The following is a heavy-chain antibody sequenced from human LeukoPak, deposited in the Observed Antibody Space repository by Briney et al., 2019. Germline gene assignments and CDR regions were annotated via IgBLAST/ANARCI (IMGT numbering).Heavy chain of an antibody. CDR2: FSGGGFGT. J-gene: IGHJ4*02. CDR3: VQMAPYCGGDCYFDY. D-gene: IGHD2-21*02. Sequence: HPGGSLRLSCAASGFPFRNYAMSWVPQARGKGVEWVSAFSGGGFGTYYADSVKGRFTISRDNPKNTLYLLTNSLRAEDTAVYYCVQMAPYCGGDCYFDYWGQGTLVTVSS. V-gene: IGHV3-23*01. CDR1: GFPFRNYA.